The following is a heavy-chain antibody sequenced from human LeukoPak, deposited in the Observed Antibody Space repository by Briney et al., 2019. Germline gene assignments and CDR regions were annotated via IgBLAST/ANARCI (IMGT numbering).Heavy chain of an antibody. CDR2: IIPIFGTA. V-gene: IGHV1-69*13. CDR3: ARDLKQGRLVDAFDI. J-gene: IGHJ3*02. CDR1: GGTFSSYA. Sequence: VASVKVSCKASGGTFSSYAISWVRQAPGQGLEWMGGIIPIFGTANYAQKFQGRVTITADEPTSTAYMELSSLRSEDTAVYYCARDLKQGRLVDAFDIWGQGTMVTVSS. D-gene: IGHD3-22*01.